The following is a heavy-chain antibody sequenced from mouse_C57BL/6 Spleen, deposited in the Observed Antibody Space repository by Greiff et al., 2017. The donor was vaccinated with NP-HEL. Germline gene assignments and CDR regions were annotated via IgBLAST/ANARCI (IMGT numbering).Heavy chain of an antibody. CDR3: ARWDYYGSTPDY. V-gene: IGHV1-55*01. CDR2: IYPGSGST. CDR1: GYTFTSYW. J-gene: IGHJ2*01. D-gene: IGHD1-1*01. Sequence: QVQLQQSGAELVKPGASVKMSCKASGYTFTSYWITWVKQRPGQGLEWIGDIYPGSGSTNYNEKFKSKATLTVDTSSSTAYMQLSSLTSEDSAVYYCARWDYYGSTPDYWGQGTTLTVSS.